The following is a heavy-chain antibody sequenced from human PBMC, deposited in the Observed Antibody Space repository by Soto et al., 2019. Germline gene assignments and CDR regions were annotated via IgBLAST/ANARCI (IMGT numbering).Heavy chain of an antibody. CDR3: ARDAGEGLWFGENYLGAYYFDY. CDR2: IWYDGSNK. CDR1: GFTFSSYG. V-gene: IGHV3-33*01. Sequence: QVQLVESGGGVVQPGRSLRLSCAASGFTFSSYGMHWVRQAPGKGLEWVAVIWYDGSNKYYADSVKGRFTISRDNSKNTLYLQMNSLRGEDTAVYYCARDAGEGLWFGENYLGAYYFDYWGQGTLVTVSS. D-gene: IGHD3-10*01. J-gene: IGHJ4*02.